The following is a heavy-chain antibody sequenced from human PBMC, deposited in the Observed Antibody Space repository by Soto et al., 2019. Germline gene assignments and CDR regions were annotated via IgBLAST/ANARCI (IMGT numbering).Heavy chain of an antibody. V-gene: IGHV3-33*01. CDR3: ARTVAGLYYYYYYGMDV. CDR2: IWYDGSNK. Sequence: QVQLVESGGGVVQPGRSLRLSCAASGFTFSSYGMHWVRQAPGKGLEWVAVIWYDGSNKYYADSVKGRFTISRDNSNNPLYVQMNSLRAQDTDVYYCARTVAGLYYYYYYGMDVWGQGTTVTVAS. D-gene: IGHD6-19*01. CDR1: GFTFSSYG. J-gene: IGHJ6*02.